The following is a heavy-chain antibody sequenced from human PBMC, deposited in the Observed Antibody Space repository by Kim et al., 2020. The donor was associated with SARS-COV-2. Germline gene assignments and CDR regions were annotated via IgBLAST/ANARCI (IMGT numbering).Heavy chain of an antibody. CDR3: ARVAQMGHNNWFDP. D-gene: IGHD1-26*01. V-gene: IGHV3-48*02. CDR2: ISSDSTII. CDR1: GFRFSSYG. Sequence: GGSLRLSCAASGFRFSSYGMNWVRQAPGKGLEWVSYISSDSTIIHYADSVKGRFTLSRDNAKNSLYLQMNSLRDEDTAVYFCARVAQMGHNNWFDPWGQGTLVTVSS. J-gene: IGHJ5*02.